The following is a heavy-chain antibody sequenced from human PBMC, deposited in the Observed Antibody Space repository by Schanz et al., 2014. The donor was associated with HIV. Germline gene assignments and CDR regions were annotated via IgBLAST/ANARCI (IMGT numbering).Heavy chain of an antibody. Sequence: QEQLVESGGGVVQPGRSLRLSCVASGFNFNSYGMHWVRQAPGKGLEWVAVISYDGTKKHYADSVKGRFTISRDNSKNTLYLQLKSLRAEDRAVYYCAKDRNYYDDRYIGKGNYYYYYGMDVWGQGTTVTVSS. CDR3: AKDRNYYDDRYIGKGNYYYYYGMDV. J-gene: IGHJ6*02. CDR1: GFNFNSYG. V-gene: IGHV3-30*18. D-gene: IGHD3-22*01. CDR2: ISYDGTKK.